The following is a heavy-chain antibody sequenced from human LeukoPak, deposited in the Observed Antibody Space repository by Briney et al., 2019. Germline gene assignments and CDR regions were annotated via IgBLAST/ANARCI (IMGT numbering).Heavy chain of an antibody. CDR2: ITYDGRNK. D-gene: IGHD3-10*01. Sequence: GGSLRLSCAASGVTFSSYAMRWVRQAPGKGLEWVAVITYDGRNKYYAASVNGRFTTSRDNSKNTLYKQINRLRADERAVYECARGFGLRWGQGTMVTVSS. V-gene: IGHV3-30*04. J-gene: IGHJ4*02. CDR1: GVTFSSYA. CDR3: ARGFGLR.